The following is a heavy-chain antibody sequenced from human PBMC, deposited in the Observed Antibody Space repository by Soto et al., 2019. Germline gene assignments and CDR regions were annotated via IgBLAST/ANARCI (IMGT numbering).Heavy chain of an antibody. Sequence: EVQLVESGGGLVQPGGSVRLSCAASGFTFSTYSMNWVRQAPGKGLEWVSFISSSGGTIYYADSVKGRFTISRDNAKNSLYLQMSSLSDEDTAVYYCARLSVRYCSGGSCSQLDYWGQGTLVTVSS. V-gene: IGHV3-48*02. D-gene: IGHD2-15*01. J-gene: IGHJ4*02. CDR2: ISSSGGTI. CDR1: GFTFSTYS. CDR3: ARLSVRYCSGGSCSQLDY.